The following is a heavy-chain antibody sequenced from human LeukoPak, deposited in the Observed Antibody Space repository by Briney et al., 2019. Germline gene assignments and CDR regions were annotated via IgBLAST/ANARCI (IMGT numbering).Heavy chain of an antibody. Sequence: GGSLRLSCAASGFTFSCYAMHWVRQAPGKGLEWVAVISYDGSNKYYADSVKGRFTISRDNSKNTLYLQMNSLRAEDTAVYYCARAVGGGDYYFDYWGQGTLVTVSS. V-gene: IGHV3-30-3*01. J-gene: IGHJ4*02. CDR3: ARAVGGGDYYFDY. D-gene: IGHD2-21*02. CDR2: ISYDGSNK. CDR1: GFTFSCYA.